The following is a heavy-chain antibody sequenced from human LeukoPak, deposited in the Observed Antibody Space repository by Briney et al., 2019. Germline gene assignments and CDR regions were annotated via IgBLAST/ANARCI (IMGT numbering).Heavy chain of an antibody. CDR1: GFTFSSYA. CDR2: ISGSGGST. D-gene: IGHD2-2*01. Sequence: QPGGSLRLSCAASGFTFSSYAMSWVRQAPGKGLEWVSAISGSGGSTYYADSVKGRFTISRDNSKNPLYLQMNSLRAEDTAVYYCAKDWDQLRSGHFGYWGQGTLVTVSS. CDR3: AKDWDQLRSGHFGY. V-gene: IGHV3-23*01. J-gene: IGHJ4*02.